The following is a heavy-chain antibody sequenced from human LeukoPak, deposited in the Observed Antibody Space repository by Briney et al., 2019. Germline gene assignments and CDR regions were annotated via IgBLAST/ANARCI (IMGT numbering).Heavy chain of an antibody. J-gene: IGHJ4*02. CDR1: GFTFSSYW. CDR2: IKQDGSEK. Sequence: PGGSLRLSCAASGFTFSSYWMSWVRQAPGKGLVWVANIKQDGSEKYYVDSVKGRFTISRDNAKNSLYLQMNSLRAEDTAVYYCAATIVDIVATDNAWGQGTLVTVSS. V-gene: IGHV3-7*01. CDR3: AATIVDIVATDNA. D-gene: IGHD5-12*01.